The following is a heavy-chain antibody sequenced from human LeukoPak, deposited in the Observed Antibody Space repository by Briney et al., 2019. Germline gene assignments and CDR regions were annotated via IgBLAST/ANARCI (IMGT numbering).Heavy chain of an antibody. CDR2: ISGSGSGT. CDR1: GFTFSSSA. D-gene: IGHD1-1*01. Sequence: GGSLRLSCTASGFTFSSSAITWVRQAPGKGLEWVSGISGSGSGTYYADFVKGRFTISRDNSKNTMYLEMNSLRAEDTAVYYCAKMNGYMDVWGKGTTVTVSS. V-gene: IGHV3-23*01. CDR3: AKMNGYMDV. J-gene: IGHJ6*03.